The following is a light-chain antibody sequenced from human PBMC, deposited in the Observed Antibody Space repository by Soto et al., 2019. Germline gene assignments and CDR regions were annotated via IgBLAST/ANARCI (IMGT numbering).Light chain of an antibody. V-gene: IGKV3-20*01. J-gene: IGKJ4*01. CDR1: QALSSSY. CDR3: HQYGSSPLT. CDR2: GAS. Sequence: EILLTQSPGTLSLSPGESGTLSCRAGQALSSSYLAWYQQKPGQAPRLLIYGASTRASGIPDRFSGGGSGTDFTLAISRLEPEDFAVYYCHQYGSSPLTFGGGTKVEI.